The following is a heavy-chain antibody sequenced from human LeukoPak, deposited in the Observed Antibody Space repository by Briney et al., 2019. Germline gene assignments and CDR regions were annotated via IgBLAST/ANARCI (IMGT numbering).Heavy chain of an antibody. CDR2: ISSSSSTL. J-gene: IGHJ4*02. Sequence: RGSLRLSCAASGFTFSDYSMNWVRQAPGKGLEWVSYISSSSSTLYYADSVKGRFTISRDNAKNSLCLQMNSLRDEDTAVYYCAGDVRWLRFVFDHWGQGIPVTVSS. D-gene: IGHD5-12*01. V-gene: IGHV3-48*02. CDR1: GFTFSDYS. CDR3: AGDVRWLRFVFDH.